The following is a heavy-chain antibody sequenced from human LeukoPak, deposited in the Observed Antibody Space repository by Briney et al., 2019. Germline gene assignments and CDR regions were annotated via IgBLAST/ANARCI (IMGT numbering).Heavy chain of an antibody. V-gene: IGHV3-23*01. CDR3: AKSVTGNRGYYFDY. Sequence: PGGSLRLSCAASGFTFTRQAMSWVRQAPGKGLEWVSVITGSGGSIDYADSVKGRFIISRDNSMNTLYLQMNSLRAEDTAVYYCAKSVTGNRGYYFDYWGQGTLVTVSS. D-gene: IGHD2-21*02. J-gene: IGHJ4*02. CDR1: GFTFTRQA. CDR2: ITGSGGSI.